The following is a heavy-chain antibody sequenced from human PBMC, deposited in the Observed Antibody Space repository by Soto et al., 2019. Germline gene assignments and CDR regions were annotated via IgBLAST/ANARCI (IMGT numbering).Heavy chain of an antibody. Sequence: QITLKESGPPLVKPTQTLTLTCTFSGFSLSTSGEGVGWIRQPPGKALEWLALIYWDDDKRYSPSLKSRLTIXMDTSXXQVVLAMSSMDPVDTATYYCARARGGALAGRLFDFWGQGTLVTVSS. V-gene: IGHV2-5*02. CDR2: IYWDDDK. J-gene: IGHJ4*02. CDR1: GFSLSTSGEG. CDR3: ARARGGALAGRLFDF. D-gene: IGHD6-19*01.